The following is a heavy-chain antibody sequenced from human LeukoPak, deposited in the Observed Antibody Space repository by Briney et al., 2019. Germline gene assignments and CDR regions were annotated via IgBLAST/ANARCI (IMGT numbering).Heavy chain of an antibody. J-gene: IGHJ3*02. Sequence: KPGGSLRLSCAASGFTFSDYYMSWIRQAPGKGLEWISYITSSSDTIYYAGSVRGRFTISRDNAKSSLYLQMNSPRAEDTAVYFCARSLGAWRYDSSGYHDGGAFDIWGQGTMVTVSS. CDR1: GFTFSDYY. D-gene: IGHD3-22*01. V-gene: IGHV3-11*04. CDR3: ARSLGAWRYDSSGYHDGGAFDI. CDR2: ITSSSDTI.